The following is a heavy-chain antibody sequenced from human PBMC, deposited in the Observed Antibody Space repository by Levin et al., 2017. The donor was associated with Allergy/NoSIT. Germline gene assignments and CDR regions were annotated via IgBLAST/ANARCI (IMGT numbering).Heavy chain of an antibody. V-gene: IGHV3-21*01. J-gene: IGHJ3*02. D-gene: IGHD3-10*01. CDR1: GFTFSSYS. Sequence: GESLKISCAASGFTFSSYSMNWVRQAPGKGLEWVSSISSSSSYIYYADSVKGRFTISRDNAKNSLYLQMNSLRAEDTAVYYCARAWFGELLDAFDIWGQGTMVTVSS. CDR3: ARAWFGELLDAFDI. CDR2: ISSSSSYI.